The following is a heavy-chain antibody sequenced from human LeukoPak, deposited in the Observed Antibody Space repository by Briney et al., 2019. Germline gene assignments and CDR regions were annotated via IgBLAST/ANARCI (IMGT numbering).Heavy chain of an antibody. CDR1: GFTFSGYW. D-gene: IGHD4-17*01. V-gene: IGHV3-7*01. J-gene: IGHJ4*02. CDR2: IKEDGSEK. CDR3: AREWGEYGDYLFDY. Sequence: GGSLRLSCVASGFTFSGYWMTWVRQAPGKGLEWVANIKEDGSEKDYVDSVKGRFTISRDNTKNSLYLQMNSLRAEDTAVYYCAREWGEYGDYLFDYWGQGTLVTVSS.